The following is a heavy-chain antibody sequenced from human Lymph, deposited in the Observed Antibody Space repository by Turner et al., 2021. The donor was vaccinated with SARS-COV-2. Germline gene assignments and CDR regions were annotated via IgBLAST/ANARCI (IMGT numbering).Heavy chain of an antibody. CDR2: IIPIVGTA. D-gene: IGHD2-15*01. J-gene: IGHJ4*02. CDR3: AGGAADCSGGSCYRKGFDY. Sequence: QVQLVQSGAEGKKPGSSVKVSCKASGGTFSSSAISWVRQAPGQGLEWMGGIIPIVGTANYAQRFQGRVTITADESTSTAYMELRSLRSEDTAVYYCAGGAADCSGGSCYRKGFDYWGQGTPVTVSS. V-gene: IGHV1-69*01. CDR1: GGTFSSSA.